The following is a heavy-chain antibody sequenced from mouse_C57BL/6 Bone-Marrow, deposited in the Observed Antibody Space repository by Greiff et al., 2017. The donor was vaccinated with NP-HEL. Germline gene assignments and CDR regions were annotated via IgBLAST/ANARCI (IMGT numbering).Heavy chain of an antibody. CDR1: GFSLTSYG. J-gene: IGHJ4*01. Sequence: VQRVESGPGLVQPSQSLSITCTVSGFSLTSYGVHWVRQSPGKGLEWLGVIWRGGSTDYNAAFMSRLSITKDNPKSQVFFKMNSLLADDTALYYCAKNDYYSNYPYYAMDYWGQGTSVTVSS. V-gene: IGHV2-5*01. CDR3: AKNDYYSNYPYYAMDY. D-gene: IGHD2-5*01. CDR2: IWRGGST.